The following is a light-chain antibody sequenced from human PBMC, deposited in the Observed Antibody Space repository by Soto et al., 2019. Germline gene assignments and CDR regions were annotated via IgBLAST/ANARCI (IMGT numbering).Light chain of an antibody. CDR3: KQYNNGTH. CDR2: GAS. CDR1: QSVSSN. J-gene: IGKJ3*01. V-gene: IGKV3-15*01. Sequence: EIVMTQSPATLSVSPGERATLSCRASQSVSSNLAWYQQKPGQAPRLLIYGASTRATGIPARFSGSGSGTELTLTISSLQSEAFAVDDGKQYNNGTHIGPGTKV.